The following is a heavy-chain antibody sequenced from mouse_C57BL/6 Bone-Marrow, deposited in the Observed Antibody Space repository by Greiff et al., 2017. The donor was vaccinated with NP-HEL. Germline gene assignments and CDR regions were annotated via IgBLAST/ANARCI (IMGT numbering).Heavy chain of an antibody. CDR1: GFNIKDDY. V-gene: IGHV14-4*01. Sequence: EVQLQQSGAELVRPGASVKLSCTASGFNIKDDYMHWVKQRPEQGLEWIGWIDPATGDTEYASKFQGTATITAETSSNTAYLQLSSLTSEDTAVYYCTTLAVVASHYFDYGGQGTTLTVSA. J-gene: IGHJ2*01. D-gene: IGHD1-1*01. CDR2: IDPATGDT. CDR3: TTLAVVASHYFDY.